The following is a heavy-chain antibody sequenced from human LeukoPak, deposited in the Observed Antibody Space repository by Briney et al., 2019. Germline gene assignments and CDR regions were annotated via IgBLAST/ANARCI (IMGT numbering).Heavy chain of an antibody. D-gene: IGHD2-15*01. V-gene: IGHV3-23*01. CDR2: ISGSGGST. Sequence: GGSLRLSCAASGFTFSSYAMSWVRQAPGKGMGWVSAISGSGGSTYYADSVKGRFTISRDNSKNTLYLQMNSLRAEDTAVYYCAKDPWWSEHAFDIWGQGTMVTVSS. CDR1: GFTFSSYA. CDR3: AKDPWWSEHAFDI. J-gene: IGHJ3*02.